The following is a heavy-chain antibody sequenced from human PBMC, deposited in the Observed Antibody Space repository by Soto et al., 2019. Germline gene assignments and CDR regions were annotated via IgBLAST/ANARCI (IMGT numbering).Heavy chain of an antibody. CDR3: ARDQGVFLEWLSFFDY. D-gene: IGHD3-3*01. CDR1: GFTFSSYA. V-gene: IGHV3-30-3*01. Sequence: QVQLVESGGGVVQPGRSLRLSCAASGFTFSSYAMHWVRQAPGKGLEWVAVISYDGSNKYYADSVKGRFTISRDNSKNTLDLQMNSLRAEDTAGYYRARDQGVFLEWLSFFDYWGQGTLVTVSS. CDR2: ISYDGSNK. J-gene: IGHJ4*02.